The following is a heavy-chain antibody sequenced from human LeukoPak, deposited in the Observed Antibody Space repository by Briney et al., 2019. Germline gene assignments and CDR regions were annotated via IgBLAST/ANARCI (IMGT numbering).Heavy chain of an antibody. J-gene: IGHJ6*03. Sequence: GGSLRLSCAASGFTFSSYWMSWVRQAPGKGLEWVANIKQDGSEKYYVDSVKGRFTISRDNAKNSLYLQMNSLRAEDTAVYYCARDSSSWYEPFYYCYYYMDVWGKGTTVTVSS. CDR1: GFTFSSYW. CDR2: IKQDGSEK. D-gene: IGHD6-13*01. V-gene: IGHV3-7*01. CDR3: ARDSSSWYEPFYYCYYYMDV.